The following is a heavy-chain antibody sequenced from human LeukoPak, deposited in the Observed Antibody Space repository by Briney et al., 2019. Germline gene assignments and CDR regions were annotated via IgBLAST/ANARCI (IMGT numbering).Heavy chain of an antibody. J-gene: IGHJ6*02. Sequence: ASVKVSCKSFGYTFNDFDISWVRQAPGQGLQWVAWISGHNGLTKYAPKFQGRVTLTSDRSTSTAYMTFTSLTSDDTAVYYCAREKGLGGANYGLDVWGQGTTVTVSS. V-gene: IGHV1-18*01. D-gene: IGHD4/OR15-4a*01. CDR2: ISGHNGLT. CDR1: GYTFNDFD. CDR3: AREKGLGGANYGLDV.